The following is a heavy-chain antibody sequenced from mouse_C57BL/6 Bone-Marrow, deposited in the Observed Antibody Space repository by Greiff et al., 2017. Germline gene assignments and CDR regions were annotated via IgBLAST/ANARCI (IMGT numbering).Heavy chain of an antibody. CDR2: INPSSGYT. J-gene: IGHJ3*01. V-gene: IGHV1-7*01. Sequence: VHLVESGAELAKPGASVKLSCKASGYTFTSYWMHWVKQRPGQGLEWIGYINPSSGYTKYNQKFKDKATLTADKSSSTAYMQLSSLTYEDSAVYYCAREAYGSSSWFAYWGQGTLVTVSA. CDR1: GYTFTSYW. D-gene: IGHD1-1*01. CDR3: AREAYGSSSWFAY.